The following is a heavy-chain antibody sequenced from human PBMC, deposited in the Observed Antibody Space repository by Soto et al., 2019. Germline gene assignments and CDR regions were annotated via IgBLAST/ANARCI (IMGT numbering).Heavy chain of an antibody. J-gene: IGHJ4*02. D-gene: IGHD2-2*01. V-gene: IGHV4-31*03. CDR2: IYYSGST. CDR3: ARVRDSGIVVVPAASAHIDY. CDR1: GGSISSGGYY. Sequence: PSETLSLTCTVSGGSISSGGYYWSWIRQHPGKGLEWIGYIYYSGSTYYNPSLKSRVTISVDTSKNQFSLKLSSVTAADTAVYYCARVRDSGIVVVPAASAHIDYWGQGTLVTVSS.